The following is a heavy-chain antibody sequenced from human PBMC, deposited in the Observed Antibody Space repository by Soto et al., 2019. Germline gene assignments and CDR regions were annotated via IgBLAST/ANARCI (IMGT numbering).Heavy chain of an antibody. D-gene: IGHD2-2*01. CDR3: AKGIVVVAAALDY. CDR1: GFTFSSYA. CDR2: ISGSGGST. J-gene: IGHJ4*02. V-gene: IGHV3-23*01. Sequence: EVQLLESGGGLVQPGGSLRLSCAASGFTFSSYAMSWVRQAPGKGLEWVSAISGSGGSTYYADSVKGRFTISRDNSKNTLHLQMNSLGDEEAAVYYCAKGIVVVAAALDYWRQGSLVAVSS.